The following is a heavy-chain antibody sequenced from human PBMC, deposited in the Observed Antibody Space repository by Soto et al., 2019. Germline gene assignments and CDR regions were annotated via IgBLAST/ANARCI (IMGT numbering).Heavy chain of an antibody. Sequence: EVKLLDSGGGLVQTGGSLRLSCAASGFTFSSYAMGWVRQAPGKGLDWVSVISGSGGITYSADSVKGRFTISRDNSKNILYLQMNGLRAEDTAVSYCAKGITDTGGYYYYSMDVWGQGTAVTVSS. D-gene: IGHD3-16*01. CDR3: AKGITDTGGYYYYSMDV. J-gene: IGHJ6*02. CDR1: GFTFSSYA. CDR2: ISGSGGIT. V-gene: IGHV3-23*01.